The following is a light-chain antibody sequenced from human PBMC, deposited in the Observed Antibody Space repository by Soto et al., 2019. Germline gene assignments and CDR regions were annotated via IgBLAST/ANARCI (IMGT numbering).Light chain of an antibody. V-gene: IGKV3-11*01. CDR1: QSVSSY. CDR2: AAS. Sequence: DIVLTQSPATLSLSPGERATLSCRASQSVSSYLAWYQQKPGQAPRLLIYAASNRATGIPARFSGSGSKTDFTLTISSLEPEDFAVYYCQQRSNWPFTFGRGTKVDIK. J-gene: IGKJ3*01. CDR3: QQRSNWPFT.